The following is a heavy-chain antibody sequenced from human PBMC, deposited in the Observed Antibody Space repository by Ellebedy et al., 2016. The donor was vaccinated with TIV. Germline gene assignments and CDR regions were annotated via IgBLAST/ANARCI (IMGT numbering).Heavy chain of an antibody. CDR2: IYYTGST. Sequence: MPSETLSLTCTVSGASISTYYWSWILQPPGKGLEWIGYIYYTGSTNYNPSLKSRVTISVDTSKTQFSLNLTSVTAADTAVYYCAGEVGSADATNAFDIWGQGTMVTVSS. CDR3: AGEVGSADATNAFDI. D-gene: IGHD1-26*01. V-gene: IGHV4-59*01. CDR1: GASISTYY. J-gene: IGHJ3*02.